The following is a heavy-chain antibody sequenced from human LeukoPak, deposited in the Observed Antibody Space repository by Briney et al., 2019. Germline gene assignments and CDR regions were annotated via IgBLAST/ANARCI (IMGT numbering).Heavy chain of an antibody. CDR3: ARQENDYFDY. V-gene: IGHV1-2*06. J-gene: IGHJ4*02. CDR2: INPNSGGT. Sequence: ASVKVSCKASGYTFTAYYMYWVRQAPGQGLDCMGRINPNSGGTNYAQKFRGRVTMTRDTSISTAYMELSRLRSDDTAVYYCARQENDYFDYWGQGTLVTVSS. CDR1: GYTFTAYY.